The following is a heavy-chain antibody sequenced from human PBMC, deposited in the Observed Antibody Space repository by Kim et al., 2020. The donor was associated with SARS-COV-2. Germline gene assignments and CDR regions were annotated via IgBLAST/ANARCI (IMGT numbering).Heavy chain of an antibody. Sequence: TDGGTTDYAAPVKGRFTISRDDSKNTLYLQMNSLKTEDTAVYYCTTGVDYWGQGTLVTVSS. J-gene: IGHJ4*02. V-gene: IGHV3-15*01. CDR2: TDGGTT. CDR3: TTGVDY.